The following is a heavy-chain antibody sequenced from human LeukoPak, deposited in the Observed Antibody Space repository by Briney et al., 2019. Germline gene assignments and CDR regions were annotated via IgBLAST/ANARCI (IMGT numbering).Heavy chain of an antibody. J-gene: IGHJ6*02. Sequence: GGSLRLSCAASGFTFSSYSMNWVRQAPGKGLEWVSSISSSSSYIYYADSVKGRFTISRDNAKNSLYLQMNSLRAEDTAVYYCAKEVVAARRYYYYGMDVWGQGTTVTVSS. CDR3: AKEVVAARRYYYYGMDV. CDR2: ISSSSSYI. CDR1: GFTFSSYS. V-gene: IGHV3-21*04. D-gene: IGHD6-6*01.